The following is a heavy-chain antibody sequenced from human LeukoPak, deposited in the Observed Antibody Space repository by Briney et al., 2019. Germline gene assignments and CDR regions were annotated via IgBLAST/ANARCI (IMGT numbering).Heavy chain of an antibody. CDR2: ISSSSSTI. D-gene: IGHD6-19*01. CDR3: AKAVAGNWKYLFEY. CDR1: GFTFSSYS. V-gene: IGHV3-48*04. J-gene: IGHJ4*02. Sequence: QPGGSLRLSCAASGFTFSSYSMNWVRQAPGKGLEWVSYISSSSSTIYYADSVKGRFTISRDNAKNSLYLQMNSLRAEDTAIYYCAKAVAGNWKYLFEYWGQGSLVTVSS.